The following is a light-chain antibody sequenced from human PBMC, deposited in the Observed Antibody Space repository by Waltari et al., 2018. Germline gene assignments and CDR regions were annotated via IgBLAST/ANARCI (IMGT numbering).Light chain of an antibody. CDR3: QQRSNWPLT. Sequence: EIVLTQSPATLSLSPGERATLSCRASQSVSSYLAWYQQKPGQTPRLLIYDASNRATGIPARFSGSGSGTDFTLTINSLEPEDFAVYYCQQRSNWPLTFGLGTKVDIK. J-gene: IGKJ3*01. CDR2: DAS. CDR1: QSVSSY. V-gene: IGKV3-11*01.